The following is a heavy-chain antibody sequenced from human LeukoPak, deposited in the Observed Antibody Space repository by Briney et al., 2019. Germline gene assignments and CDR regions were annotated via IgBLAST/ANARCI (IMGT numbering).Heavy chain of an antibody. J-gene: IGHJ4*02. Sequence: PSETLSLTCTVSGYSISSGYYWGWIRPPPGKGLEWIGSIYHSGSTYYNPSLKSRVTISVDTSKNQFSLKLSSVTAADTAVYYCAVTMVRGVIRHFDYWGQGTLVTVSS. V-gene: IGHV4-38-2*02. CDR2: IYHSGST. D-gene: IGHD3-10*01. CDR3: AVTMVRGVIRHFDY. CDR1: GYSISSGYY.